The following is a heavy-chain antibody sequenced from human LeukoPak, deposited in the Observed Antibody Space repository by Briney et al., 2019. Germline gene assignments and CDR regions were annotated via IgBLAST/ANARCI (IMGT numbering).Heavy chain of an antibody. Sequence: GGSLRLSCAASGFTFSSYAVHWVPHAPGKGLEWVALISYDGSNKYYEDSVKGRFTISRDNSKNTLYLQMNSLRAEDTAVYYCARDRNYYGSRYFGMDVWGQGTTVTVSS. CDR3: ARDRNYYGSRYFGMDV. CDR1: GFTFSSYA. V-gene: IGHV3-30-3*01. CDR2: ISYDGSNK. J-gene: IGHJ6*02. D-gene: IGHD3-10*01.